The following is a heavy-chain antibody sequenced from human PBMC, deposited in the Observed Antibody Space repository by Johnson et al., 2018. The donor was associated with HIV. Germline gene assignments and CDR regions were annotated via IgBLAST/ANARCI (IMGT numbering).Heavy chain of an antibody. J-gene: IGHJ3*02. Sequence: VQLVESGGGLVQPGGSLRLSCAASGFTFSSYWMHWVRQAPGKGLVWVSRINSDGSSTSYADSVKGRFTISRDNAKNTLYLQMNSLRAEDTAVYYCAKDIGRGGSFKVYGAFDIWGQGTMVTVSS. CDR1: GFTFSSYW. CDR3: AKDIGRGGSFKVYGAFDI. CDR2: INSDGSST. V-gene: IGHV3-74*01. D-gene: IGHD1-26*01.